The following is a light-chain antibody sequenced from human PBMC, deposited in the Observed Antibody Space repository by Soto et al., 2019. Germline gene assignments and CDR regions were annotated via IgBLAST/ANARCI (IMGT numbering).Light chain of an antibody. CDR1: QGINNY. Sequence: IPLIHSPCFLSASVGDRVTIPCRASQGINNYLAWYQQKPGKAPKLLIYAASTLQSGAPSRFSGSGSGTEFTLTISSLQPEDFTPYCSQDLTNFPIPFGQGTRHEVK. V-gene: IGKV1-9*01. CDR2: AAS. CDR3: QDLTNFPIP. J-gene: IGKJ5*01.